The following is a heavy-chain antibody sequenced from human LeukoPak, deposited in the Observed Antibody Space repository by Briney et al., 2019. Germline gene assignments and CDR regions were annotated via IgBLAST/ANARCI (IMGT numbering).Heavy chain of an antibody. CDR1: GYTFTGYY. CDR3: ARGQGGLWFGESLVH. D-gene: IGHD3-10*01. Sequence: ASVKVSCKASGYTFTGYYMHWVRQAPGQGLEWMGRINPNSGGTNYAQKFQGRVTMTRDTSISTAYMELSRLRSDDTAVYYCARGQGGLWFGESLVHWGQGTLVTVSS. J-gene: IGHJ4*02. V-gene: IGHV1-2*06. CDR2: INPNSGGT.